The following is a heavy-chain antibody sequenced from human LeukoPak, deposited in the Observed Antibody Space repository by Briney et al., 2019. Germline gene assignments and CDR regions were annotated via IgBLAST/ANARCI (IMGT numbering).Heavy chain of an antibody. CDR3: RYFDSSGFDY. Sequence: PPGGSLRLSCAASGFTFSSYWMHWVRHAPGKGLVWVSRINNDGSSTTYADSVKGRFTISRDNAKNTLYLQMNGLRAEDTAVYYCRYFDSSGFDYWGQGTLVTVSS. V-gene: IGHV3-74*01. D-gene: IGHD3-22*01. J-gene: IGHJ4*02. CDR2: INNDGSST. CDR1: GFTFSSYW.